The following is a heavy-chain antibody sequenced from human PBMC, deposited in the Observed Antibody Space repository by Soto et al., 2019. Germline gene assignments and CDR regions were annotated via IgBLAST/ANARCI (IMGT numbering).Heavy chain of an antibody. CDR1: GFSFSSYW. D-gene: IGHD5-12*01. CDR2: IKQDGSEK. J-gene: IGHJ4*02. CDR3: ARDALGGYDWGFDY. V-gene: IGHV3-7*01. Sequence: GGSLRLSCAASGFSFSSYWMSWVRQAPGQGLEWVANIKQDGSEKYYVDSVKGRFTISRDNAKNSLYLQMNSLRAEDTAVYYCARDALGGYDWGFDYWGQGTLVTVSS.